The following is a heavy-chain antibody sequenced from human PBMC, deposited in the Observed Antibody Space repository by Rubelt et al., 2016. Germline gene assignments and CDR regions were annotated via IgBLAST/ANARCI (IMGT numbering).Heavy chain of an antibody. CDR3: ATRTVGCIGPHAFDI. D-gene: IGHD2-15*01. J-gene: IGHJ3*02. Sequence: QVQLVQSGAEVKKPGASVPVSCKVSGYTLTELSMHWVRQAPGKGLEWLGGVGPDDGETIYAQNFQRMVHMTGTTSTETAYMEQSSLRSEDTAGYYGATRTVGCIGPHAFDIWGQGTMVTVSS. V-gene: IGHV1-24*01. CDR2: VGPDDGET. CDR1: GYTLTELS.